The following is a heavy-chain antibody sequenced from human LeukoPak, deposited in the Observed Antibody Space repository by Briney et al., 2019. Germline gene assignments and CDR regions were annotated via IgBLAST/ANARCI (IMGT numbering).Heavy chain of an antibody. CDR2: ISYNGNNR. V-gene: IGHV3-30*03. CDR3: ARDVLRYLTWPIPGPY. J-gene: IGHJ4*02. Sequence: PGGSLRLSCEASGSGFTFGNFAMSWVRRAPGKGLEWVAVISYNGNNRYYADSVKGRFTISRDNSKNTVDLQMNSLTIEDTAVYFCARDVLRYLTWPIPGPYWGQGSLVIVSS. D-gene: IGHD2-21*01. CDR1: GSGFTFGNFA.